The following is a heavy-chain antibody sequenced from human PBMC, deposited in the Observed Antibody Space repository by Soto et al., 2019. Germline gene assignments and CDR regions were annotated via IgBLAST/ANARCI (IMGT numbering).Heavy chain of an antibody. CDR3: ASQSPPPNYYYYYGMDV. Sequence: PGGSLRLSCGASGFTFRSYAMHLVRQAPGKGLEWVAVISYDGSNKYYADSVKGRFTISRDNSKNTLYLQMNSLRAEDTAVYYCASQSPPPNYYYYYGMDVWGQGTTVTVSS. V-gene: IGHV3-30-3*01. CDR2: ISYDGSNK. J-gene: IGHJ6*02. CDR1: GFTFRSYA.